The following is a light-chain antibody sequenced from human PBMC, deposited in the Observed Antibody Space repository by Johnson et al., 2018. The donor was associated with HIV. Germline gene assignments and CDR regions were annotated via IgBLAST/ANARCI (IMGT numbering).Light chain of an antibody. V-gene: IGLV1-51*01. CDR1: SSNIGNNY. CDR3: GTWDNSLNTGAV. Sequence: QSVLTQPPSVSAAPGQKVTISCSGSSSNIGNNYVSWYQQLPGTAPKLLIYDNNKRPSGIPDRFSGSKSGASATLDITGLQTGDEADYYCGTWDNSLNTGAVFGTGTKVTVL. CDR2: DNN. J-gene: IGLJ1*01.